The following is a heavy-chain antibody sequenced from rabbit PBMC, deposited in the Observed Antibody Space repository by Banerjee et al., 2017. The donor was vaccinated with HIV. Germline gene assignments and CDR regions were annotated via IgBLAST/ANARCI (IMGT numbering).Heavy chain of an antibody. J-gene: IGHJ4*01. D-gene: IGHD6-1*01. CDR2: IYTGSGTT. V-gene: IGHV1S40*01. Sequence: QSLEESGGDLVKPGASLTLTCTASGIDFSTYYYMCWVRQAPGKGLEWIGCIYTGSGTTYHASWAKGRFTISKASSTTVTLQMTSLTAADTATYFCARTTSTGYGFDLWGPGTLVTVS. CDR3: ARTTSTGYGFDL. CDR1: GIDFSTYYY.